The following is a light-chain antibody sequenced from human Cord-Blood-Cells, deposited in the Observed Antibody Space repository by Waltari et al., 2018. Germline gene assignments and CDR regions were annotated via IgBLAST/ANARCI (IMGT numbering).Light chain of an antibody. J-gene: IGLJ1*01. CDR3: QAWDSSTYYV. V-gene: IGLV3-1*01. Sequence: SYELTQPPSVSVSPGQTASITCPGDKLGDKSARWYQQKPGQSPVLVIYQDSKRPPGIPERFSGSNSGNTATLTISGTQAMDEADYYCQAWDSSTYYVFGTGTKVTVL. CDR2: QDS. CDR1: KLGDKS.